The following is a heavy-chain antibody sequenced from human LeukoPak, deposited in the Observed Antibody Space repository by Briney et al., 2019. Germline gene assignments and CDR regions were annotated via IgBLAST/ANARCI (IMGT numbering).Heavy chain of an antibody. CDR1: GFTFNSYS. V-gene: IGHV3-48*04. CDR2: ITSSSSTI. Sequence: PGGSLRLSCAASGFTFNSYSINWVRQAPGKGLEWLSYITSSSSTIFYADSVKGRFTISRDNAKNSLYLQMNSLRAEDTAVYYCANGGPRITMIVVVNPNDAFDIWGQGTMVTVSS. J-gene: IGHJ3*02. CDR3: ANGGPRITMIVVVNPNDAFDI. D-gene: IGHD3-22*01.